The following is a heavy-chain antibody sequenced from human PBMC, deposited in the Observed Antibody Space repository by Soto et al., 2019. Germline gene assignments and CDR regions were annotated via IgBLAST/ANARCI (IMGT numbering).Heavy chain of an antibody. CDR2: ITSDGSDK. Sequence: QVQLVESGGGVVQPGRCLRLSCAASGFTVSNYAMHWVRQAPGKGLEWVAIITSDGSDKYYADSVTGRFTISRDDSKNTLYLQMNSLTPEDTAVYYCSKDNPAVHYWGQGALVTVSS. J-gene: IGHJ4*02. V-gene: IGHV3-30*18. CDR3: SKDNPAVHY. CDR1: GFTVSNYA.